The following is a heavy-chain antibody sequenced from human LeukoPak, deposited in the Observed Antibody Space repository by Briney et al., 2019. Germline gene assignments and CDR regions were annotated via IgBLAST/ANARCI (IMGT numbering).Heavy chain of an antibody. Sequence: GGSLRLSCAASGFTFSSFGMHWVRQAPGKGLEWVAVIWCDASDRYYADSVKGRFTISRDNSENTLFLQMNSLRDDDTAVYYCVRGVGVSRFNYFDPWGQGTLVVVSS. CDR1: GFTFSSFG. CDR3: VRGVGVSRFNYFDP. V-gene: IGHV3-33*01. D-gene: IGHD5-24*01. J-gene: IGHJ5*02. CDR2: IWCDASDR.